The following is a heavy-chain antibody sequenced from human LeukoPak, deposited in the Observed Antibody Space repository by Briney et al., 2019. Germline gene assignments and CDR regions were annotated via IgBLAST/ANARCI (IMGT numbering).Heavy chain of an antibody. D-gene: IGHD2-15*01. J-gene: IGHJ4*02. CDR1: GYTFTSYY. CDR2: INPSGGST. Sequence: ASVKVSCKASGYTFTSYYMHWVRQAPGQGLEWMGIINPSGGSTSYAQKFQGRVTMTRDMPTSTVYMELSSLRSEDTAVYYCARDAATGWLMAVVAATPFDYWGQGTLVTVSS. CDR3: ARDAATGWLMAVVAATPFDY. V-gene: IGHV1-46*01.